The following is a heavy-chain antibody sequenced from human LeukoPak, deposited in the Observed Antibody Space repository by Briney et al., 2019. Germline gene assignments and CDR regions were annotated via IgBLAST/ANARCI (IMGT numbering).Heavy chain of an antibody. V-gene: IGHV4-59*08. D-gene: IGHD2/OR15-2a*01. CDR3: AGHHPRNTVDF. J-gene: IGHJ4*02. CDR1: GGSISSYY. CDR2: ISGIGSI. Sequence: SETLSLTCTVSGGSISSYYWSWIRQPPGKGLEWIAYISGIGSINYNPSLKSRVTISLDTSKDQFSLKLSSVTAADTAVYYCAGHHPRNTVDFWGQGTLVTVSS.